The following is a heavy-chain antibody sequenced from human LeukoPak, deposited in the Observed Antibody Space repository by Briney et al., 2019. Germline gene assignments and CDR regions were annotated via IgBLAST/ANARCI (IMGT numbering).Heavy chain of an antibody. J-gene: IGHJ6*03. CDR3: ARDRPGIVVVPAATPGYMDV. CDR1: GYTFTGYY. CDR2: INPNSGGT. D-gene: IGHD2-2*01. Sequence: ASVKVSCKASGYTFTGYYMHWVRQAPGQGLEWMGWINPNSGGTNYAQKFQGRVTMTRDMSISTAYMELSRLRSDDTAVYYCARDRPGIVVVPAATPGYMDVWGKGTTVTVSS. V-gene: IGHV1-2*02.